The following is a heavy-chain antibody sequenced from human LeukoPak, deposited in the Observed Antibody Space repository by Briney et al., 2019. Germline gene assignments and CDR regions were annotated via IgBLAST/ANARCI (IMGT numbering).Heavy chain of an antibody. D-gene: IGHD3-10*01. V-gene: IGHV3-74*01. J-gene: IGHJ4*02. CDR3: ARDSGSGSYSGY. CDR1: GFTFSSYW. Sequence: EGSLRLSCAASGFTFSSYWMHWVRPGPGKGLVWVSRINPDGSGTSHADSVKGRFTISRDNAKNTLYLQMNSLRAEDTAVYYCARDSGSGSYSGYWGLGTLVTVSS. CDR2: INPDGSGT.